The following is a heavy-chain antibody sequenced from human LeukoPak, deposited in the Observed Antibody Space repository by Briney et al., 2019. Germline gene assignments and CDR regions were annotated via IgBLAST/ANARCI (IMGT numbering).Heavy chain of an antibody. D-gene: IGHD3-22*01. CDR1: GDSITSFY. CDR3: ARDRVRDSSTWYFDY. V-gene: IGHV4-59*01. J-gene: IGHJ4*02. CDR2: IYYGGST. Sequence: SETLSLTCTVSGDSITSFYWSWIRQPPGKGLEWIGYIYYGGSTKHKPSLKSRVTISLDTSKNQFSLKLSSVTAADTAVYYCARDRVRDSSTWYFDYWGQGALVTVSS.